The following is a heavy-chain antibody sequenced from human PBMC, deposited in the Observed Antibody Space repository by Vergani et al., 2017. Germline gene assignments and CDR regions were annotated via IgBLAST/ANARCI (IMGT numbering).Heavy chain of an antibody. CDR3: ARAVVVAASWYFDL. V-gene: IGHV3-21*01. CDR2: ISSSSSYI. Sequence: EVQLVESGGGLVKPGGSLRLSCAASGFTFSSYSMNWVRQAPGKGLEWVSSISSSSSYIYYADSVKGRFTIARDNAKNSRYLQMNSLRAEDTAVYSCARAVVVAASWYFDLWGRGTLVTVSS. J-gene: IGHJ2*01. D-gene: IGHD2-15*01. CDR1: GFTFSSYS.